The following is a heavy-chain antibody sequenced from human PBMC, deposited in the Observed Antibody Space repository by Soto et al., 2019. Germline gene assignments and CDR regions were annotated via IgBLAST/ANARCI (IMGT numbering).Heavy chain of an antibody. J-gene: IGHJ4*02. V-gene: IGHV3-30-3*01. D-gene: IGHD6-19*01. CDR3: ATEGGSLVWLVKARGSWDY. CDR1: GFTFSSYA. Sequence: QVQLVESGGGVVQPGRSLRLSCAASGFTFSSYAMHWVRQAPGKGLEWVAVISYDGSNKYYADSVKGRFTISRDNSKNTLYLQMNSLRAEDTAVYYCATEGGSLVWLVKARGSWDYWGQGTLVTVSS. CDR2: ISYDGSNK.